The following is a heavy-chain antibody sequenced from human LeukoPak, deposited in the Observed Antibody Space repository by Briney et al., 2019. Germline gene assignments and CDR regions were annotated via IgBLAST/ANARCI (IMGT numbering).Heavy chain of an antibody. CDR3: ARPRSYYYGSGSRYDY. D-gene: IGHD3-10*01. J-gene: IGHJ4*02. V-gene: IGHV4-39*01. CDR1: GGSISSSSYY. Sequence: PSETLSLTCTVSGGSISSSSYYWGWIRQPPGKGLEWIGSIYYSGSTYYNPSLKSRVTISVDTSKNQFSLKLSSVTAADTAVYYCARPRSYYYGSGSRYDYWGQGTLVTVSS. CDR2: IYYSGST.